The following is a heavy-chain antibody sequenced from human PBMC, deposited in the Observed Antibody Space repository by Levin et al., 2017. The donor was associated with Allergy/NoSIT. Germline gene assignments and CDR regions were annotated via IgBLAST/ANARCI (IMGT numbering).Heavy chain of an antibody. D-gene: IGHD3-22*01. CDR2: ITSSSTTI. V-gene: IGHV3-48*01. Sequence: ASVKVSCAASGFTFSSYGMNWVRQAPGKGLEWVSYITSSSTTIYYADSVKGRFTISRDNAKNSLYLQMNSLRAEDTAVYYCARDHEGGYGRSGYIGYWGQGTLVTVSS. CDR1: GFTFSSYG. J-gene: IGHJ4*02. CDR3: ARDHEGGYGRSGYIGY.